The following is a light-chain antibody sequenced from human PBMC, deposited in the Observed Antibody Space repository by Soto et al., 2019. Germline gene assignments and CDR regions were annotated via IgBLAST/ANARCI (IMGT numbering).Light chain of an antibody. CDR1: QNIFTY. Sequence: DIQVTQSPSSLSASVGDRVTITCRASQNIFTYLNWYQQRPGKAPNLLIYATSNLQSGVPSRFSGSGSGTDFTLTISSLQPEDFATYYCQHSYSSPTSGQGTKVDIK. J-gene: IGKJ2*01. CDR3: QHSYSSPT. V-gene: IGKV1-39*01. CDR2: ATS.